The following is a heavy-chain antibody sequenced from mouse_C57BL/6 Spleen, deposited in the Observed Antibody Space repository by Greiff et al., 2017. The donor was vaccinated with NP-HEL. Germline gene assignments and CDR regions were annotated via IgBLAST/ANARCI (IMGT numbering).Heavy chain of an antibody. Sequence: EVQLQQSGPELVKPGASVKISCKASGYTFTDYYMNWVKQSHGKSLEWIGDINPNNGGTSYNQKFKGKATLTVDKSSSTAYMELRSLTSEDSAVYYCARDWEEIAYWGQGTLVTVSA. CDR3: ARDWEEIAY. J-gene: IGHJ3*01. CDR2: INPNNGGT. D-gene: IGHD4-1*01. V-gene: IGHV1-26*01. CDR1: GYTFTDYY.